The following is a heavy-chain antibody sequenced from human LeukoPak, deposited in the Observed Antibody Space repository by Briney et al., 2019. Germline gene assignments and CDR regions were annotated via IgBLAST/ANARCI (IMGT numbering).Heavy chain of an antibody. V-gene: IGHV3-48*04. J-gene: IGHJ3*01. CDR3: ARDARGAFGV. D-gene: IGHD3-10*01. CDR2: ISSSSATI. CDR1: GFTFNTYS. Sequence: GGSLRLSCVASGFTFNTYSMNWFRQAPGKGLEWISYISSSSATIYYADSVKGRFTISRDNAKNSLYLQMNSLRAEDTAVYHCARDARGAFGVWGQGTMVSVSS.